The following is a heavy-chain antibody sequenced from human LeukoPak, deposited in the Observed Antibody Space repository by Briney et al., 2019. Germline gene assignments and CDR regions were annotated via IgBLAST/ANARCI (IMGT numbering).Heavy chain of an antibody. J-gene: IGHJ6*02. CDR1: GYTFTGYY. V-gene: IGHV1-2*02. CDR2: INPNSGGT. CDR3: ARVPRCGSGGSCPFQTYYYYGMDV. Sequence: ASLKVSCKASGYTFTGYYMHWVRQAPGQGLEWMGWINPNSGGTNYAHKFQGRVTMTRDTSMSTAYLELSRLRSDDTAGYYCARVPRCGSGGSCPFQTYYYYGMDVWGQGTTVTVSS. D-gene: IGHD2-15*01.